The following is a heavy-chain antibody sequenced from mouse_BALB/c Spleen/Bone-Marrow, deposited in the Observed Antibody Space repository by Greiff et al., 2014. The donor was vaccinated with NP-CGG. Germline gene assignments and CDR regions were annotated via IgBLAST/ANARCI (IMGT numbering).Heavy chain of an antibody. D-gene: IGHD2-1*01. V-gene: IGHV14-3*02. J-gene: IGHJ4*01. CDR2: IDPANGNT. CDR3: AFIYYGYAMDY. Sequence: EVQLQQSGAELVKPGASVKLSCTASGFNIEDTYMHWVKQRPEQGLEWIGRIDPANGNTKYDPKFQGKATITADTSSNTAYLQLSSLTSEDTAVYYCAFIYYGYAMDYWGQGTPVTVSS. CDR1: GFNIEDTY.